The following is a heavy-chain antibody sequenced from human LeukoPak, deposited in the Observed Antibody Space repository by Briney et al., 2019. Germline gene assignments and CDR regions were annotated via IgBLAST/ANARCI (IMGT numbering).Heavy chain of an antibody. V-gene: IGHV3-21*01. D-gene: IGHD6-13*01. Sequence: GGSLRLSCAASGFTFSSYSMNWVRQAPGKGLEWVSSISSSSSYIYYADSVKGRFTISRDNAKNSLYLQMNSLRAEDRAVYYCARIRVDAFDIWGQGTMVTVSS. CDR3: ARIRVDAFDI. J-gene: IGHJ3*02. CDR2: ISSSSSYI. CDR1: GFTFSSYS.